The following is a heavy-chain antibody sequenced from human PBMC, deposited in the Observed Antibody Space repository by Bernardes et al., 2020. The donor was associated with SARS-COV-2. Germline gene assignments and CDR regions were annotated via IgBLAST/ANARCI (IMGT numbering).Heavy chain of an antibody. D-gene: IGHD4-17*01. CDR2: IYSGGST. CDR3: ARDYGAWYFDY. CDR1: GFTVSSDY. V-gene: IGHV3-53*01. Sequence: GGSLRLCCAASGFTVSSDYMSWVRRCPGKGLEWVSDIYSGGSTYYADSVRGRFTISRDDSKNTLSLQMNSLRADDTAIYYCARDYGAWYFDYWGQGTLVTVSS. J-gene: IGHJ4*02.